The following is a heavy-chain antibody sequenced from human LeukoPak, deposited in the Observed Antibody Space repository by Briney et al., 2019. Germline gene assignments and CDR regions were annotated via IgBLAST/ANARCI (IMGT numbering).Heavy chain of an antibody. V-gene: IGHV3-74*01. CDR2: INSDGSST. Sequence: PGGSLRLSCAASGFTFSSYEMNWVRQAPGKGLVWVSRINSDGSSTSYADSVKGRFTISRDNAKNTLYLQMNSLRAEDTAVYYCARDYYDSSGYSTFDYWGQGTLVTVSS. J-gene: IGHJ4*02. D-gene: IGHD3-22*01. CDR1: GFTFSSYE. CDR3: ARDYYDSSGYSTFDY.